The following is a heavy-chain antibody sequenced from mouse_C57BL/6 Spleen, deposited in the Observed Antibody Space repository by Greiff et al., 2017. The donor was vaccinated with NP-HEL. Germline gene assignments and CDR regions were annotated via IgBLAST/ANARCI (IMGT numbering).Heavy chain of an antibody. Sequence: VQLQQSGAELVRPGASVKLSCTASGFNIKDDYMHWVKQRPEQGLEWIGWIDPENGDTEYASKFQGKATITADTSSNTAYLQLSSLTSEDTAVYYCTAPPVVATPFAYWGQGTLVTVSA. J-gene: IGHJ3*01. CDR1: GFNIKDDY. D-gene: IGHD1-1*01. V-gene: IGHV14-4*01. CDR2: IDPENGDT. CDR3: TAPPVVATPFAY.